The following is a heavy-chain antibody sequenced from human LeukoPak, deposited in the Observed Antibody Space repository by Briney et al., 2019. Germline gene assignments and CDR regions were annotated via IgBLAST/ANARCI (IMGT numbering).Heavy chain of an antibody. J-gene: IGHJ4*02. CDR1: GYTFTSYY. V-gene: IGHV1-2*02. D-gene: IGHD1-26*01. CDR2: INPNSGGT. CDR3: ARVGSGSYYDFDY. Sequence: ASVKVSCKASGYTFTSYYMHWVRQAPGQGLEWMGWINPNSGGTNYAQKFQGRVTMTRDTSISTAFMELSSLRSDDSAVYYCARVGSGSYYDFDYWGQGTLVAVSS.